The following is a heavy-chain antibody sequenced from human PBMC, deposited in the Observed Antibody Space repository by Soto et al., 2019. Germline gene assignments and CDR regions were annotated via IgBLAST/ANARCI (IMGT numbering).Heavy chain of an antibody. V-gene: IGHV1-18*01. D-gene: IGHD3-10*01. CDR3: AREGGKLLGLGAHVFDI. Sequence: GASVKVSCKASGYTFTSYGISWVRQAPGQGLEWMGWISAYNGNTKYSQKFQGRVTITRDTSASTAYMELSSLRSEDTAVYYCAREGGKLLGLGAHVFDIGGQGKMVTVSS. CDR2: ISAYNGNT. CDR1: GYTFTSYG. J-gene: IGHJ3*02.